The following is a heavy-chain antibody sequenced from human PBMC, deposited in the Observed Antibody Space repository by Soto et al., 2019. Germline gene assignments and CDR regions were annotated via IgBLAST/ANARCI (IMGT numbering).Heavy chain of an antibody. Sequence: ASVKVSCKASGYTFTSYAMHWVRQAPGQRLEWMGWINAGNGNTKYSQKFQGRVTITRDTSASTAYMELSSLRSEDTAVYYCARVNGYTVPTKGWFDPRGQGTLVTVSS. J-gene: IGHJ5*02. D-gene: IGHD3-16*01. CDR1: GYTFTSYA. CDR2: INAGNGNT. V-gene: IGHV1-3*01. CDR3: ARVNGYTVPTKGWFDP.